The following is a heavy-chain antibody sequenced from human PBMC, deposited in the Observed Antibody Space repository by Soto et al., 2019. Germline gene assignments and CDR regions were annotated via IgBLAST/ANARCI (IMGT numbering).Heavy chain of an antibody. Sequence: GGGLSLPCAASGFTISSYAMSWFRQAPGKGQEWVSAISGSGGSTYYADSVKGRFTISSANAQNTLYLQMNRMSAEDTAVYSCAKDGSPIWNSDYWGQGALVTASS. CDR2: ISGSGGST. D-gene: IGHD1-1*01. J-gene: IGHJ4*02. V-gene: IGHV3-23*01. CDR3: AKDGSPIWNSDY. CDR1: GFTISSYA.